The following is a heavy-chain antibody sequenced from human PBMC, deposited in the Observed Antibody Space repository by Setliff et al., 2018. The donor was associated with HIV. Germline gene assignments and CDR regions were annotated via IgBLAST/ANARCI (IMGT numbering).Heavy chain of an antibody. Sequence: ETLSLTCRVSGYSIISGDYWGWIRQPPGKGLEWIGSIYRTGSTYYNPSLKSRITMSIDTSKNQFSLKLSSVTAADTAVYYCAREDYYYYGMDVWGQGTAVTVSS. V-gene: IGHV4-38-2*02. CDR1: GYSIISGDY. CDR2: IYRTGST. CDR3: AREDYYYYGMDV. J-gene: IGHJ6*02.